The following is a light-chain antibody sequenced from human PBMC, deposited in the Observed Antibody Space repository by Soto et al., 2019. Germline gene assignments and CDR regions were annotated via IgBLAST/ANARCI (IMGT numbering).Light chain of an antibody. Sequence: GDRVTITCRASQSISSYLNWYQQKPGKAPKLLMYAASSLQSGVPSRFSGSGSGTDFILTISSLQPEDFATYYCQQSYSTPITFGQGTRLEIK. CDR1: QSISSY. CDR3: QQSYSTPIT. CDR2: AAS. J-gene: IGKJ5*01. V-gene: IGKV1-39*01.